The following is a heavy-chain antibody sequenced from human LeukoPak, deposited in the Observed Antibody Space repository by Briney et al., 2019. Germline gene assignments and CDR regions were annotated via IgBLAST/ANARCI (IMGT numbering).Heavy chain of an antibody. CDR3: ATEPLVGATSVFDY. V-gene: IGHV1-24*01. D-gene: IGHD1-26*01. CDR1: GYTVTELS. Sequence: ASVKVSCKFSGYTVTELSMRWVRQAPGKGLEWMGGFDPEDGETIYAQKFQGRVTMTEDTSTDTAYMELSSLRSEDTAVYYCATEPLVGATSVFDYWGQGTLVTVSS. CDR2: FDPEDGET. J-gene: IGHJ4*02.